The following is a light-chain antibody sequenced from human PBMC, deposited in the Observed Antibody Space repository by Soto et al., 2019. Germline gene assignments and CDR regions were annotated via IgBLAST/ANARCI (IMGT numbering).Light chain of an antibody. Sequence: DIQMTQSPSSLSASVGDRVTISSRVSKSSRNYVSWYQQKPGTAPKLLIRAASTLQSGVPSRFSGSGSGTDFTLTISSLQIEDFATYFCQQTDSTPQTFGRGTNVEI. CDR2: AAS. CDR3: QQTDSTPQT. V-gene: IGKV1-39*01. CDR1: KSSRNY. J-gene: IGKJ4*01.